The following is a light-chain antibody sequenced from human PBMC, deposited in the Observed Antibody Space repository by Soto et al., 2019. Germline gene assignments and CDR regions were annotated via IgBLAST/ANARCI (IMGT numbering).Light chain of an antibody. CDR3: CSYSTTSTLV. CDR1: SSDVGGNDY. CDR2: EVN. Sequence: QSALTQPASVSGSPGQSVTISCTGASSDVGGNDYVSWYQQHPGKAPKLILYEVNNRPSGVSNHFSGSKSGNTASLIISGLQADDEADYYCCSYSTTSTLVFGSGTKLTVL. J-gene: IGLJ1*01. V-gene: IGLV2-14*01.